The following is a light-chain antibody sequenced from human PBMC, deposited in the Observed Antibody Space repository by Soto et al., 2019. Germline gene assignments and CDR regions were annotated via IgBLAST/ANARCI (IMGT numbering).Light chain of an antibody. CDR1: QSISSY. V-gene: IGKV1-39*01. CDR3: QQTYSTPQP. CDR2: ATS. J-gene: IGKJ5*01. Sequence: DIQMTQSPSSLSVSVGYTITITCRASQSISSYLNLYHQESGKAPKLLIYATSILQSGVPSRFSGSGSGTDFTLTISNVQPEDFATYYCQQTYSTPQPFGHGTRLEIK.